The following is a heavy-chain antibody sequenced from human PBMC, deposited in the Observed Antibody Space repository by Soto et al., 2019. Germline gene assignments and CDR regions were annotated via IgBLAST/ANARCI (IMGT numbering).Heavy chain of an antibody. CDR1: GGILNNYA. D-gene: IGHD6-13*01. J-gene: IGHJ4*02. CDR2: IITAFGPA. Sequence: QVQLVQSGADVKKPGYSLKVSCTASGGILNNYAISWLRQAPGQGLEWMGGIITAFGPAIYAQKFQGRVSITADESTQTARMDLSSLRSEDTAVYYFAAGGSWARIYNWGKGNLVTVSS. CDR3: AAGGSWARIYN. V-gene: IGHV1-69*01.